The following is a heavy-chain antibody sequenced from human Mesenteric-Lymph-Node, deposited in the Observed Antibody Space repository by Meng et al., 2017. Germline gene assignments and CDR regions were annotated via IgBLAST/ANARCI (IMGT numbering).Heavy chain of an antibody. CDR2: IIPIFGTA. Sequence: SVKVSCKASGGTFSSYAISWVRQAPGQGLEWMGGIIPIFGTANYAQKFQGSVTITTDESTSTAYMELSSLRSEDTAAYYCARVGLKYRNWFDPWGQGTLVTVSS. CDR1: GGTFSSYA. J-gene: IGHJ5*02. D-gene: IGHD5-18*01. CDR3: ARVGLKYRNWFDP. V-gene: IGHV1-69*05.